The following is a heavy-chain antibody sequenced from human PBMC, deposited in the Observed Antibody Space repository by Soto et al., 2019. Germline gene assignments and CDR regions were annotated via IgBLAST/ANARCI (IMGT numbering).Heavy chain of an antibody. J-gene: IGHJ5*02. D-gene: IGHD2-15*01. CDR2: INHSGST. V-gene: IGHV4-34*01. CDR3: AILVVVAPVANA. Sequence: PETLSLTCAVYGGSFSGYYWSWIRQPPGKGLEWIGEINHSGSTNYNPSLKSRVTISVDTSKNQFSLKLSSVTAADTAVYFCAILVVVAPVANASGQGTLVTVSS. CDR1: GGSFSGYY.